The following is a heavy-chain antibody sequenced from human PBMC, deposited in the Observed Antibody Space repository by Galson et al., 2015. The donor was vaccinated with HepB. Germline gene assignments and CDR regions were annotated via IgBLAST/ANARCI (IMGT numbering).Heavy chain of an antibody. CDR1: GDSIDSSRNS. Sequence: LSLTCVVSGDSIDSSRNSWAWIRQPPGRGLEWIGNVSYTGMTYYNPSLKSRLTIDVDTSKNQFSLILTSVTAADTAVYYCARQSSPGWFDPWGQGTLVTVSS. CDR2: VSYTGMT. V-gene: IGHV4-39*01. J-gene: IGHJ5*02. CDR3: ARQSSPGWFDP.